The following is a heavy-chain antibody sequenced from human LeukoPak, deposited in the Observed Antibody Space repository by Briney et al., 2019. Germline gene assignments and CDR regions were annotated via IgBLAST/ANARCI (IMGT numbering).Heavy chain of an antibody. V-gene: IGHV3-23*01. D-gene: IGHD5-12*01. CDR3: AKVISSYSGYDAY. CDR1: GISFNNYG. CDR2: ISNGGHHT. J-gene: IGHJ4*02. Sequence: GGSLRLSCAASGISFNNYGMSWVRQAPGKGLEWVSSISNGGHHTYYADSVRGRFTISRDNSKNTLYLQMNSLRAADTAVYYCAKVISSYSGYDAYWRQGTLVTDSS.